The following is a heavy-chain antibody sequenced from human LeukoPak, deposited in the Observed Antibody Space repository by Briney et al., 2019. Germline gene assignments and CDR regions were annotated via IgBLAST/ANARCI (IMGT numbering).Heavy chain of an antibody. CDR3: ARDLITMVRGVITPGIGY. CDR1: GYTFTSYG. CDR2: INPNSGGT. Sequence: GASVKVSCKASGYTFTSYGISWVRQAPGQGLEWMGWINPNSGGTNYAQKFQGRVTMTRDTSISTAYMELSRLRSDDTAVYYCARDLITMVRGVITPGIGYWGQGTLVTVSS. V-gene: IGHV1-2*02. J-gene: IGHJ4*02. D-gene: IGHD3-10*01.